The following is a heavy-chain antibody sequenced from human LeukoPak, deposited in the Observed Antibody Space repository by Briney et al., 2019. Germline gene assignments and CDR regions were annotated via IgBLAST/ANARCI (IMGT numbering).Heavy chain of an antibody. D-gene: IGHD7-27*01. CDR3: ARRGNNWGRFDY. CDR2: MHYSGST. CDR1: GGSISSGSYY. J-gene: IGHJ4*02. V-gene: IGHV4-39*01. Sequence: SETLSLTCAVSGGSISSGSYYWGWIRQPPGKGLEWIGSMHYSGSTYYNPSLKSRVTISVDTSRNQLSLKVSCVTAADTAVYYCARRGNNWGRFDYWGQGTMVTVSS.